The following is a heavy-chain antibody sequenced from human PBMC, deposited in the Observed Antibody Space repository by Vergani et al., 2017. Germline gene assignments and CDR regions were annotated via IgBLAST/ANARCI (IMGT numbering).Heavy chain of an antibody. V-gene: IGHV4-4*07. Sequence: QVQLQESGPGLVKPSETLSLTCTVSGGSISSYYWSWIRQPAGKGLEWIGRIYTSGSTNYNPSLKSRVTMSVDTSKNQFSLKLSSVTAADTAVYYCAREVDTAMVTRNNYYYYYMDVWGKGTTVTVSS. D-gene: IGHD5-18*01. CDR3: AREVDTAMVTRNNYYYYYMDV. J-gene: IGHJ6*03. CDR2: IYTSGST. CDR1: GGSISSYY.